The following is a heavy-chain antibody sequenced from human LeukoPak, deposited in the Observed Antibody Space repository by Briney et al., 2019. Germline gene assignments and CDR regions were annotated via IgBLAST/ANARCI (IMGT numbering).Heavy chain of an antibody. V-gene: IGHV3-48*04. CDR1: GFTFSSYS. D-gene: IGHD6-13*01. CDR2: ISSSSSTI. Sequence: GGSLRLSCAASGFTFSSYSMNWVRQAPGKGLEWVSSISSSSSTIYYADSVKGRFTISRDNAKNSLYLQMNSLRAEDTALYHCARSGYSSSWYPPFDYWGQGTLVTVSS. J-gene: IGHJ4*02. CDR3: ARSGYSSSWYPPFDY.